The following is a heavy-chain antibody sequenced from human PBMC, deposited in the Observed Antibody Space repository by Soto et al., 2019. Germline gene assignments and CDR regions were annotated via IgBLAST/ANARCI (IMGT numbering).Heavy chain of an antibody. CDR2: IIPMFGTA. CDR1: GGTFSTYA. V-gene: IGHV1-69*05. J-gene: IGHJ4*02. D-gene: IGHD5-18*01. CDR3: ASGIQLWLRRINNGYSG. Sequence: QVQLVQSGAEVKKPESSVKVSCKAPGGTFSTYAISWVRQAPGQGLEWMGGIIPMFGTANYAQRFQDRVTXPXXESTNTVYMELSSLRSEDTAVYFCASGIQLWLRRINNGYSGWGQGTLVTVSS.